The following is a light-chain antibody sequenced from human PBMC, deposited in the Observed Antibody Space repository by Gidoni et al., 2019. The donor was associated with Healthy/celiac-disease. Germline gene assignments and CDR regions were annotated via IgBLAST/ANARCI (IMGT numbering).Light chain of an antibody. Sequence: ESVLTQAPGTLSLSPEERATLSCRASQSVSSSYLAWYQQKPGQAPRLLIYGASSRATGIPDRFSGSGSGTDFTLTISRLEPEDFAVYYCQQYGSSPRTFGPGTKVDIK. CDR3: QQYGSSPRT. V-gene: IGKV3-20*01. CDR2: GAS. CDR1: QSVSSSY. J-gene: IGKJ3*01.